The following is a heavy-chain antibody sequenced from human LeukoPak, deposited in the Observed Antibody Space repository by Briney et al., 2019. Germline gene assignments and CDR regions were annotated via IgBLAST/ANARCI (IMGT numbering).Heavy chain of an antibody. CDR2: IYHSGST. D-gene: IGHD1/OR15-1a*01. CDR3: SRGLATTRGYNWFDT. V-gene: IGHV4-31*03. J-gene: IGHJ5*02. Sequence: PSETLSLTCTVSGASISSGGYSWSWVRQHPGEGLEWIGYIYHSGSTYYNPSLKSRVTMSVDTSKNQFSLEMSSVTAADTAVYYCSRGLATTRGYNWFDTWGQGTLVTVSS. CDR1: GASISSGGYS.